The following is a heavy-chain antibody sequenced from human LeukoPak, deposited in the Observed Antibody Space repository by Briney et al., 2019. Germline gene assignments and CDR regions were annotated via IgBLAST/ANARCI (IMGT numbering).Heavy chain of an antibody. CDR3: ARGGYCSSTSCHRSYYFDY. J-gene: IGHJ4*02. CDR1: GGTFSSYA. Sequence: RASVKVSCKASGGTFSSYAISWVRQAPGRGLEWMGGIIPIFGTANYAQKFQGRVTITTDESTSTAYMELSSLRSEDTAVYYCARGGYCSSTSCHRSYYFDYWGQGTLVTVSS. CDR2: IIPIFGTA. V-gene: IGHV1-69*05. D-gene: IGHD2-2*01.